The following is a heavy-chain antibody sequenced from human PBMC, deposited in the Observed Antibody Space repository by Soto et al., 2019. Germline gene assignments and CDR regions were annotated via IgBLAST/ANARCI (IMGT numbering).Heavy chain of an antibody. CDR1: GYSFTSYW. Sequence: PGESLKISCKGSGYSFTSYWIGWVRQMPGKGLEWMGIIYPGDSDTRYSPSFQGQVTNSADKSISTAYLQWSSLKASDTDMYYCARTSAGGKYYYGMDVWGQGTTVTVSS. V-gene: IGHV5-51*01. CDR3: ARTSAGGKYYYGMDV. CDR2: IYPGDSDT. J-gene: IGHJ6*02. D-gene: IGHD6-13*01.